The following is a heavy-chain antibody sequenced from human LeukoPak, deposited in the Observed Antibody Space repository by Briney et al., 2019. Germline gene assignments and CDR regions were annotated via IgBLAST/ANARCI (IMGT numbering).Heavy chain of an antibody. J-gene: IGHJ4*02. CDR2: ISYDGSNK. CDR3: ARANAGRLVGPENWNYVWDDGYYFDY. D-gene: IGHD1-7*01. Sequence: SGGSLRLSCAASGFTFSSYAMHWVRQAPGKGLEWVAVISYDGSNKYYADSVKGRFTISRDNSKNTLYLQMNSLRAEDTAVYYCARANAGRLVGPENWNYVWDDGYYFDYWGQGTLVTVSS. CDR1: GFTFSSYA. V-gene: IGHV3-30*01.